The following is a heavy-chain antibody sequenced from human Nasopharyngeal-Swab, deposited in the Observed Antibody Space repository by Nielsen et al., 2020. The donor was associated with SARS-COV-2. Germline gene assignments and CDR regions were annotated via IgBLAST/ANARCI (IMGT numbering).Heavy chain of an antibody. CDR2: IIPIFGTA. D-gene: IGHD5-18*01. V-gene: IGHV1-69*05. CDR3: ARLARGYSYGYPSYYGMDV. J-gene: IGHJ6*02. Sequence: SVKVSCKASGGTFSSYAIGWVRQAPGQGLEWMGGIIPIFGTANYAQKFQGRVTMTRDTSTSTVYMELSSLRSEDTAVYYCARLARGYSYGYPSYYGMDVWGQGTTVTVSS. CDR1: GGTFSSYA.